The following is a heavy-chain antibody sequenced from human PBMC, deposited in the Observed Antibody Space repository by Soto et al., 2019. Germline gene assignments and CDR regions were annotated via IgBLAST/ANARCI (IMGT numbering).Heavy chain of an antibody. V-gene: IGHV1-2*04. CDR1: GYTFTGYY. J-gene: IGHJ3*02. CDR3: ARXYYYDSSGYYSMGAFDI. Sequence: ASVKVSCKASGYTFTGYYMHWVRQAPGQGLEWMGWINPNSGGTNYAQKFQGWVTMTRDTSISTAYMELSRLRSDDTAVYYCARXYYYDSSGYYSMGAFDIWGQGTMVTVSS. D-gene: IGHD3-22*01. CDR2: INPNSGGT.